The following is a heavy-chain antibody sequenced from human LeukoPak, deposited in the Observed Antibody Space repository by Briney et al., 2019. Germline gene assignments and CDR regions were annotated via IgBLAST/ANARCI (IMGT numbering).Heavy chain of an antibody. CDR1: GVSINSNSNY. D-gene: IGHD5-12*01. Sequence: PSETLSLTCTVSGVSINSNSNYWGWMRQPPGKGPEWIVCISYSGNTYYRSSLKSRVTISVDTSKNQFSLKLTSMTAEDTAVDYCARHSFEVATLTPFDSWGQGTLVTVSS. CDR2: ISYSGNT. V-gene: IGHV4-39*01. J-gene: IGHJ4*02. CDR3: ARHSFEVATLTPFDS.